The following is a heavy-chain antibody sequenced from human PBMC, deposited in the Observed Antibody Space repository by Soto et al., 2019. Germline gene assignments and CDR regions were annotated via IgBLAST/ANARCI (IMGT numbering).Heavy chain of an antibody. D-gene: IGHD5-12*01. CDR2: IYYSGST. CDR1: GGSISSYY. J-gene: IGHJ4*02. Sequence: SETLSLTCTVSGGSISSYYWSWIRQPPGKGLEWIGYIYYSGSTNYNPSLKSRVTISVDTSKNQFSLKLSSVTAADTAVYYCARGYSGYDLSYYYFDYWGQGTLVTV. V-gene: IGHV4-59*01. CDR3: ARGYSGYDLSYYYFDY.